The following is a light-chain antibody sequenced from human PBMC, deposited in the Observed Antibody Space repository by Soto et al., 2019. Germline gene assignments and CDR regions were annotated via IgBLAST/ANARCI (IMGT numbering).Light chain of an antibody. CDR3: ASWDDSLNVWL. J-gene: IGLJ3*02. CDR1: NSNIGSHT. Sequence: QSVLTQPPSASGTPGQRITISCSGSNSNIGSHTVHWYQHLPGTAPKLLIYDNDQRPSGVPDRFSGSKSGSSASLAISGLQSDDDSDYYCASWDDSLNVWLFGGGPKLPVL. CDR2: DND. V-gene: IGLV1-44*01.